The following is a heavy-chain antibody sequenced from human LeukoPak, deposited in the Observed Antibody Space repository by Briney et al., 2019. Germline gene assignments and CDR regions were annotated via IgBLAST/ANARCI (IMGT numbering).Heavy chain of an antibody. CDR3: AKACLGRRIQLWLRLNYYYMDV. V-gene: IGHV3-23*01. CDR1: GFTFSSYA. D-gene: IGHD5-18*01. Sequence: GGSLRLSCAASGFTFSSYAMSWVCQAPGKGLEWVSAIGGSGGSTYYADSVKGRFTISRDNSKNTLYLQMNSLRAEDTAVYYCAKACLGRRIQLWLRLNYYYMDVWGKGTTVTVSS. CDR2: IGGSGGST. J-gene: IGHJ6*03.